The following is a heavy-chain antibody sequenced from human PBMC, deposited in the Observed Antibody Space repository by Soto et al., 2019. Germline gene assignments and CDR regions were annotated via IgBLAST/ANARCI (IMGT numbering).Heavy chain of an antibody. CDR2: VDGSGAAP. D-gene: IGHD3-9*01. Sequence: LRLSCASSGFTFINHAMTWVRQAPGKAPQWVATVDGSGAAPFYAESVKGRFTISRDNSKNTLYLQMNSLRAEDTAVYFCAKWEVFVTGHLATQSSLDSWGQGTLVTVSS. V-gene: IGHV3-23*01. CDR1: GFTFINHA. J-gene: IGHJ4*02. CDR3: AKWEVFVTGHLATQSSLDS.